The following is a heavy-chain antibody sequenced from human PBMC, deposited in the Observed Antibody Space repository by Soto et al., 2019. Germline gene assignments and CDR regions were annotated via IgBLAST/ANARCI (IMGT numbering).Heavy chain of an antibody. CDR1: GFIFSNYA. Sequence: PGGSLRLSCAPSGFIFSNYAMSWVRQARGKGLEWVSAISGSGADTYYTESVKGRFTISRDNFKNTLYLPMNSLRAEDTAVYYCAKDTGRGGGSVFDYWGQGTLVTVSS. V-gene: IGHV3-23*01. CDR2: ISGSGADT. J-gene: IGHJ4*02. D-gene: IGHD2-15*01. CDR3: AKDTGRGGGSVFDY.